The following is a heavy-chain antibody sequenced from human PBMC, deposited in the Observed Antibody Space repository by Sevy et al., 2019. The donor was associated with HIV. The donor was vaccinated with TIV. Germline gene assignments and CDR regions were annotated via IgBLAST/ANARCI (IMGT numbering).Heavy chain of an antibody. Sequence: SETLSLTCTVSGGSITSLYWNWIRQPPGKGLEWIANIYYNGHINYNPSLKSRVPLSLDTSKNQFSLRLSPVTAAGTAMYYCAGENAWGRGYSWGQGTLVTVSS. J-gene: IGHJ4*02. V-gene: IGHV4-59*11. CDR3: AGENAWGRGYS. D-gene: IGHD1-26*01. CDR1: GGSITSLY. CDR2: IYYNGHI.